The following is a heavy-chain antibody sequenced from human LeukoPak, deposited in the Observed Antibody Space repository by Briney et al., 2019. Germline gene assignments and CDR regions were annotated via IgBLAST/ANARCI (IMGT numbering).Heavy chain of an antibody. V-gene: IGHV3-30*18. D-gene: IGHD3-22*01. CDR1: GFTFSSYG. J-gene: IGHJ4*02. CDR2: ISYDGTNK. Sequence: GRSLRLSCVASGFTFSSYGMHWVRQAPGKGLEWVAIISYDGTNKYYADSVKGRFTISRDNSKNTLYLQMNSLRAEDTAVYYCVKDRYDSSGYLFDYWGQGTLVTVSS. CDR3: VKDRYDSSGYLFDY.